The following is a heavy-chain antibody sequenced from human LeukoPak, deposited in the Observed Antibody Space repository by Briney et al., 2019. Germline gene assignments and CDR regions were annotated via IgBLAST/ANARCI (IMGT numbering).Heavy chain of an antibody. V-gene: IGHV4-4*07. D-gene: IGHD2-21*01. CDR1: GGSISSYY. J-gene: IGHJ4*02. CDR2: IYTSGST. CDR3: ARDPYCGGDCTGTNY. Sequence: SETLSLTCTVSGGSISSYYWSWIRQPAGKGLEWIGRIYTSGSTNYNPSLKSRVTMSVDTSKNQFSLKLSSVTAADTAVYYCARDPYCGGDCTGTNYWGQGTLVTVSS.